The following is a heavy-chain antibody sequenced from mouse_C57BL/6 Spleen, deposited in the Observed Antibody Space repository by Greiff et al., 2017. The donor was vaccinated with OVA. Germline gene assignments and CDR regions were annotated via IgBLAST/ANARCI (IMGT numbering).Heavy chain of an antibody. J-gene: IGHJ2*01. Sequence: VQRVESGAELVRPGTSVKVSCKASGYAFTNYLIEWVKQRPGQGLEWIGVINPGSGGTNYNEKFKGKATLTADKSSSTAYMQLSSLTSEDSAGYFCSRVGFITTVAEDYWGQGTTLTVSS. CDR1: GYAFTNYL. V-gene: IGHV1-54*01. CDR2: INPGSGGT. CDR3: SRVGFITTVAEDY. D-gene: IGHD1-1*01.